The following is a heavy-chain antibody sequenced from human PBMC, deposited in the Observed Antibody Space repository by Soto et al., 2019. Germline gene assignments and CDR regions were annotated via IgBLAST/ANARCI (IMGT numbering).Heavy chain of an antibody. D-gene: IGHD2-2*01. CDR1: GYTFTSYG. J-gene: IGHJ4*02. CDR3: ARDRGYCISTSCNPRFDY. V-gene: IGHV1-18*01. Sequence: GASVKVSCKASGYTFTSYGISWVRQAPGQGLEWMGWISAYNGNTNYAQKLQGRVTMTTDTSTSTAYMELRSLRSDDTAVYYCARDRGYCISTSCNPRFDYWGQGTLVTVSS. CDR2: ISAYNGNT.